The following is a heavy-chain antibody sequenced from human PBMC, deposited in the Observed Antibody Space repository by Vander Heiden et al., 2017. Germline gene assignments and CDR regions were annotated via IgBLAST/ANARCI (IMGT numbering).Heavy chain of an antibody. V-gene: IGHV1-8*01. D-gene: IGHD2-2*01. CDR1: GYTFSNYE. J-gene: IGHJ4*02. CDR3: ARYCSSTSCYKFDY. CDR2: MDPKTGNR. Sequence: QEQLVQSGAEVKTPGASVQVSCKASGYTFSNYEINWVRQAAGQGFEWVGWMDPKTGNRGYAQKFQGRVTMTTNTSITTAYMELSSLRSEDTAVYYCARYCSSTSCYKFDYWGQGTLVTVSS.